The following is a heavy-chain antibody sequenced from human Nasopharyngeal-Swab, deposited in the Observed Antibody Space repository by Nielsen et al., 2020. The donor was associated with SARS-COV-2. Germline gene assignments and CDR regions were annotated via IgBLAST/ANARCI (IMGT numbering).Heavy chain of an antibody. V-gene: IGHV3-53*01. CDR1: GFTVSSNY. Sequence: GESLKISCAASGFTVSSNYMSWVRQAPGKGLEWVSVIYSGGSTYYADSVKGRFTISRDNAKNSLYLQMNSLRAEDTAVYYCARDYGDRGWFDPWGQGTLVTVSS. J-gene: IGHJ5*02. CDR3: ARDYGDRGWFDP. CDR2: IYSGGST. D-gene: IGHD4-17*01.